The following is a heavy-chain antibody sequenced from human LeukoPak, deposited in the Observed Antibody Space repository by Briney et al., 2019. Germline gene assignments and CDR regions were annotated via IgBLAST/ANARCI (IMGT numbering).Heavy chain of an antibody. CDR2: IKQDGSEK. CDR1: GFTFSSYW. J-gene: IGHJ6*02. D-gene: IGHD2-15*01. V-gene: IGHV3-7*01. Sequence: GGSLRLSCAASGFTFSSYWMSWVRQAPGKGLEWVANIKQDGSEKYYVDSVKGRFTISRDNAKNSLYLQMNSLRAEDTAVYYCARASAVVVVAATWDGMDVWGQGTTVTVSS. CDR3: ARASAVVVVAATWDGMDV.